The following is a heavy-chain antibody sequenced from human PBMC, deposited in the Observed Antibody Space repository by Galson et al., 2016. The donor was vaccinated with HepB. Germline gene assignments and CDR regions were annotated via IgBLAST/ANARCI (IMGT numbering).Heavy chain of an antibody. CDR1: GFTLRTYS. CDR3: AKSAEGLLRYSGLDV. CDR2: TGTGTRYK. Sequence: SLRLSCAVSGFTLRTYSLTWVRQAPGKGLEWVSSTGTGTRYKYYADSVRGRFTISRDDPGNSLYLQMDSLRPEDTAVYFCAKSAEGLLRYSGLDVWGQGTTVTVSS. V-gene: IGHV3-21*01. J-gene: IGHJ6*02. D-gene: IGHD2-21*02.